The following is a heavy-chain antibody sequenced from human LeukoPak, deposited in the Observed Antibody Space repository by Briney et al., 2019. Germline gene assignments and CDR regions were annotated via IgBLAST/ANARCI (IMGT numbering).Heavy chain of an antibody. V-gene: IGHV3-48*04. CDR2: ISSSSSTI. J-gene: IGHJ3*02. D-gene: IGHD1-14*01. Sequence: PGGSLRLSCAASGFTFSNCGMNWVRQAPGKGLEWVSYISSSSSTIYYADSVKGRFTISRDNAKNSLYLQMNSLRAEDTAVYYCARVGNPGGGARAFDIWGQGTMVTVSS. CDR3: ARVGNPGGGARAFDI. CDR1: GFTFSNCG.